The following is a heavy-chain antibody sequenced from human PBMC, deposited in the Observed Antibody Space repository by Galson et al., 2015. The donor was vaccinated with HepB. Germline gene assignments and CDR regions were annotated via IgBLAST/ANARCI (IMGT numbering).Heavy chain of an antibody. J-gene: IGHJ4*02. V-gene: IGHV1-69*13. CDR3: ARPPGYGDPGY. CDR2: IIPIFGTA. Sequence: SVKVSCKVSGYTLTELSMHWVRQAPGQGLEWMGGIIPIFGTANYAQKFQGRVTITADESTSTAYMELSSLRSEDTAVYYCARPPGYGDPGYWGQGTLVTVSS. CDR1: GYTLTELS. D-gene: IGHD4-17*01.